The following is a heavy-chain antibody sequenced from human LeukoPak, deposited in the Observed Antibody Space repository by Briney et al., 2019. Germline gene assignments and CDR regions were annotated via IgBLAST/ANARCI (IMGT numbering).Heavy chain of an antibody. CDR3: ARAFLVCGLYLVY. J-gene: IGHJ4*02. V-gene: IGHV4-30-2*01. D-gene: IGHD3-3*01. CDR1: GGSISSGGYS. Sequence: YPSETLSLTCAVSGGSISSGGYSWSWIRQPPGKGLEWIGYIYHSGSTYYNPSLKSRITISVDKSEHPFSLKLSSVTPAPTAVYYCARAFLVCGLYLVYWGQGTQVTVS. CDR2: IYHSGST.